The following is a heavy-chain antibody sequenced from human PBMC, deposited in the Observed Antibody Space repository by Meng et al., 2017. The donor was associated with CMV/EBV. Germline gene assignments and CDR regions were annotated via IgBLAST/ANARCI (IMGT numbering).Heavy chain of an antibody. CDR2: IYHSGST. J-gene: IGHJ6*02. CDR1: GYSISSGYY. Sequence: GSLRLSCTVSGYSISSGYYWGWIRQPPGKGLEWIGSIYHSGSTYYNPSLKSRVTISVDTSKNQFSLKLSSVTAADTAMYYCARPGLYYGMDVWGQGTTVTVSS. CDR3: ARPGLYYGMDV. V-gene: IGHV4-38-2*02.